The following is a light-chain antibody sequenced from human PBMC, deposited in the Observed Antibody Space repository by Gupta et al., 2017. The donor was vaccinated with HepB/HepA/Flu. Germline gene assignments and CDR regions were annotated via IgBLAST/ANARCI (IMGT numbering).Light chain of an antibody. V-gene: IGKV3-20*01. J-gene: IGKJ4*01. CDR2: GAS. CDR3: QQDCSSIT. Sequence: EIVLTQSPGTLSLSPGERATLSCRASQSVSSSYLAWYQQKPGQAPRLLIYGASSRATGIPDRFSGSEYEKDFTLTSSRREYEDFAVYYLQQDCSSITFGGGTKVEIK. CDR1: QSVSSSY.